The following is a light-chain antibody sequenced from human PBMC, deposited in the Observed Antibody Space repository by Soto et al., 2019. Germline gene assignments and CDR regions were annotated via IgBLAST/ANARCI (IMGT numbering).Light chain of an antibody. Sequence: DIVMTQSPDSLAVSLGERATINCKSSQSVLYISDNKNYLAWFQQKPGQPPKLLIYWASTRESGVPDRFSGSGSETDFTLTISSLQAEDVAVYYCQQYYSAPPLTFGGGTKVEIK. CDR3: QQYYSAPPLT. J-gene: IGKJ4*01. CDR2: WAS. V-gene: IGKV4-1*01. CDR1: QSVLYISDNKNY.